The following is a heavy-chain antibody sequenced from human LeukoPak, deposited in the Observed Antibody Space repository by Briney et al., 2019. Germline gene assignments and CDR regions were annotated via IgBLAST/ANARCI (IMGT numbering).Heavy chain of an antibody. CDR3: ARGHTRSEY. CDR2: IKEDGRQK. V-gene: IGHV3-7*04. Sequence: PGGSLRHSCAASGFNFISYWLSWVRQSPGKGLEWVANIKEDGRQKYYVDSVKGRYTISRDNAKNSLYLQMNSLRGEDTAVYYCARGHTRSEYWGQGTLGTVSS. CDR1: GFNFISYW. J-gene: IGHJ4*02.